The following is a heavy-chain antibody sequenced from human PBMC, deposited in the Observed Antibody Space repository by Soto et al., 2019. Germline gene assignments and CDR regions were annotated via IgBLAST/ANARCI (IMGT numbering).Heavy chain of an antibody. V-gene: IGHV1-69*06. J-gene: IGHJ3*02. CDR3: ARAGPVSGNHAFDI. Sequence: QVQLVQSGAEVKKPGSSVKVSCKASGGSFSSYAISWVRQVPVQGLEWMGGIIPIFGAPTYAQKFQGRVTIIADKSTSTAYMELSSLRSEDTALYYCARAGPVSGNHAFDIWGQGTLVTVSS. CDR2: IIPIFGAP. CDR1: GGSFSSYA. D-gene: IGHD6-19*01.